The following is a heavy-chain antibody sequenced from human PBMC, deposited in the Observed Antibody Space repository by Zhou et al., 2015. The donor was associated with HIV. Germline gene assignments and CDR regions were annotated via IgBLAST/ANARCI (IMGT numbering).Heavy chain of an antibody. D-gene: IGHD3-22*01. J-gene: IGHJ3*02. CDR2: ISAYNGNT. CDR3: AREGVYDTSGTDAFDI. Sequence: QVQLVQSGAEVKKPGASVKVSCKASGYTFTSYGISWARQAPGQGLEWMGWISAYNGNTNYAQKLQGRVTMTTDTSTSTACMELRSLRSDDTAVYYCAREGVYDTSGTDAFDIWGQGTMVTVSS. V-gene: IGHV1-18*01. CDR1: GYTFTSYG.